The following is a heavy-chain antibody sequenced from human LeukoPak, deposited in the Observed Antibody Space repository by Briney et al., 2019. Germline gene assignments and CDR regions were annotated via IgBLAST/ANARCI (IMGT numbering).Heavy chain of an antibody. D-gene: IGHD1-14*01. CDR1: GFTFSSYW. Sequence: PGGSLTLSCAASGFTFSSYWMHWVRQAPGKGLVWVSRINSDGSSITYADSVKGRFTISRDNAKNTVYLQMNSLRAEDTAVYYCARGGFHHGFDIWGQGTMVTVS. J-gene: IGHJ3*02. CDR3: ARGGFHHGFDI. V-gene: IGHV3-74*03. CDR2: INSDGSSI.